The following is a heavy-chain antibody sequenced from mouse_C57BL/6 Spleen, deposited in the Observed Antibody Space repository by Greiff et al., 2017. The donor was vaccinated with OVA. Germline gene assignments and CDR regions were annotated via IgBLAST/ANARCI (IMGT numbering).Heavy chain of an antibody. CDR1: GFTFSDYG. J-gene: IGHJ4*01. CDR2: ISSGSSTI. V-gene: IGHV5-17*01. Sequence: EVQVVESGGGLVKPGGSLKLSCAASGFTFSDYGMHWVRQAPEKGLEWVAYISSGSSTIYYADTVKGRFTISRDNAKNTLFLQMTSLRSEDTAMYYCARIYYYGSPYAMDYWGQGTSVTVSS. D-gene: IGHD1-1*01. CDR3: ARIYYYGSPYAMDY.